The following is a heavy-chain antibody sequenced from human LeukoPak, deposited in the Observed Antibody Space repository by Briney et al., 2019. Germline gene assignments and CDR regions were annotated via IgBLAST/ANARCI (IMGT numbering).Heavy chain of an antibody. CDR3: ARTSGSYSPFDI. D-gene: IGHD1-26*01. CDR1: GFTFSSYR. Sequence: GGSLRLSCAASGFTFSSYRMNWVRQAPGKGLEWVSSISSSSSYIYYADSVKGRFTISRDNAKNSLYLQMNSLRAEDTAVYYCARTSGSYSPFDIWGQGTMVTVSS. V-gene: IGHV3-21*01. CDR2: ISSSSSYI. J-gene: IGHJ3*02.